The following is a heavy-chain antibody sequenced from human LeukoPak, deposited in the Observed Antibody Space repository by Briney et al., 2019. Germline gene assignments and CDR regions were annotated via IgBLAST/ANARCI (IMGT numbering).Heavy chain of an antibody. D-gene: IGHD3-22*01. Sequence: PSETLSLTCTVSGGSISSGGYYWSWIRQHPGKGLEWIGYIYYSGGTYYNPSLKSRVTISVDTSKNQFSLKLSSVTAADTAVYYCAREPNGGYAMIAEHAFDIWGQGTMGNVSS. CDR1: GGSISSGGYY. J-gene: IGHJ3*02. V-gene: IGHV4-31*03. CDR2: IYYSGGT. CDR3: AREPNGGYAMIAEHAFDI.